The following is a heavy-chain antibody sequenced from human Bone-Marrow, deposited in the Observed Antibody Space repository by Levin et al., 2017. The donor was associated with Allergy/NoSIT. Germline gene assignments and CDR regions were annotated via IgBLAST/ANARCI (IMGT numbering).Heavy chain of an antibody. CDR1: EFSVADYD. J-gene: IGHJ6*02. V-gene: IGHV3-13*01. D-gene: IGHD2-21*01. Sequence: PSETLSLTCAASEFSVADYDIHWVRQAPGRRLEWVSSFGSVGDIYYLNSVKGRFTISREDATNSVFLQMNNLGVGDTAVYYCARVKRAPSPAYFYGLDVWGQGTTVAVSS. CDR2: FGSVGDI. CDR3: ARVKRAPSPAYFYGLDV.